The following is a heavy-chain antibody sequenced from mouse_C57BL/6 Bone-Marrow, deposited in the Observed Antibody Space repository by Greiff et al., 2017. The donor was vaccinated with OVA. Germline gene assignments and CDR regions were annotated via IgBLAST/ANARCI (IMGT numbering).Heavy chain of an antibody. CDR2: IRSKSNNYAT. Sequence: EVQLVESGGGLVQPKGSLKLSCAASGFSFNTYAMNWVRQAPGKGLEWVARIRSKSNNYATYYADSVKDRFTISRDDSESMLYLQMNNLKTEDTAMYYWERHVPYGPFDYWGQGTTLTVSA. V-gene: IGHV10-1*01. J-gene: IGHJ2*01. CDR3: ERHVPYGPFDY. CDR1: GFSFNTYA. D-gene: IGHD1-1*01.